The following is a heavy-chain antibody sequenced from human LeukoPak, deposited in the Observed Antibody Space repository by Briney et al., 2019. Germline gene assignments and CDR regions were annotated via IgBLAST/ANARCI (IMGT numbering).Heavy chain of an antibody. V-gene: IGHV3-33*01. J-gene: IGHJ3*02. Sequence: GGSLRLSCAASGFTFSSYGMHWVRQAPGKGLEWVAVIWYDGSNKYYADSVKGRFTISRDNSKNTLYLQMNSLRAEDTAVYYCARDRLELREGAFDIWGQGTMVTVSS. CDR1: GFTFSSYG. D-gene: IGHD1-7*01. CDR2: IWYDGSNK. CDR3: ARDRLELREGAFDI.